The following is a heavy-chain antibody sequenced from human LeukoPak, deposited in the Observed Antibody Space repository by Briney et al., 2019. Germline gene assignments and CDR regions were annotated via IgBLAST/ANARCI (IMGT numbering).Heavy chain of an antibody. D-gene: IGHD7-27*01. Sequence: PGGSLRLSCAPSGFTFSSYVMHWVSQAPGKGLEWVAVIWNDGSNKYFADSVKGRFTISRDSSKNTLYLQMNSLRAEDTAVYYCASATGDNDAFDIWGQGTMVTVSS. J-gene: IGHJ3*02. CDR3: ASATGDNDAFDI. V-gene: IGHV3-33*01. CDR2: IWNDGSNK. CDR1: GFTFSSYV.